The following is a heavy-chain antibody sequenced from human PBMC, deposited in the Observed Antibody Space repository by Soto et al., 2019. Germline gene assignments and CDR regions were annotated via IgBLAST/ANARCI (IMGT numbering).Heavy chain of an antibody. V-gene: IGHV3-33*01. Sequence: QVQLVESGGGVVQPGRSLRLSCAASGFTFSSYGMHWVRQAPGKGLEWVAVIWYDGNNKYFADSVKGRFTISRDNSKNTLYLQMNSLRAEDTAVYYCARELNTVTTGDAFDIWGRGTMVTVSS. J-gene: IGHJ3*02. CDR1: GFTFSSYG. CDR2: IWYDGNNK. D-gene: IGHD4-17*01. CDR3: ARELNTVTTGDAFDI.